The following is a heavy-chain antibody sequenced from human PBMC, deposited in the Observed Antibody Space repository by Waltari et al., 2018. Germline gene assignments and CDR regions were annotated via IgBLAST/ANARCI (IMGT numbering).Heavy chain of an antibody. D-gene: IGHD2-2*01. V-gene: IGHV3-30-3*01. Sequence: QVQLVESGGGVVQPGRSLRLSCAASGFTFSSYAMHWVRQAPGKGLEWVAVISYDGSNKYYADSVKGRFTISRDNSKNTLYLQMNSLRAEDTAVYYCARDQNYSTYAWDYWGQGTLVTVSS. CDR3: ARDQNYSTYAWDY. CDR2: ISYDGSNK. J-gene: IGHJ4*02. CDR1: GFTFSSYA.